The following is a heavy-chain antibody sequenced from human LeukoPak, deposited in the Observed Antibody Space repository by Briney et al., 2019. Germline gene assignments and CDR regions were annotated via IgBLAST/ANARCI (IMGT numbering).Heavy chain of an antibody. Sequence: GGSLRLSCAASGFTFSSYEMNWVRQAPGKGLEWVSYISSSGSTIYYADSVKGRFTISRDNAKNSLYLQMNSLRAEDTAVYYCARVPGSGNDYWGQGTLVTVSS. V-gene: IGHV3-48*03. CDR1: GFTFSSYE. CDR3: ARVPGSGNDY. CDR2: ISSSGSTI. J-gene: IGHJ4*02. D-gene: IGHD3-10*01.